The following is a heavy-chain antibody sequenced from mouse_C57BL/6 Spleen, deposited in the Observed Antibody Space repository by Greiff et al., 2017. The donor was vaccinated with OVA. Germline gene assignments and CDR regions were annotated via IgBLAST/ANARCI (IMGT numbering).Heavy chain of an antibody. CDR2: IDPSDSYT. V-gene: IGHV1-50*01. CDR1: GYTFTSYW. J-gene: IGHJ3*01. D-gene: IGHD3-1*01. CDR3: ARLERGISGAWFAY. Sequence: QVQLQQPGAELVKPGASVKLSCKASGYTFTSYWMQWVKQRPGQGLEWIGEIDPSDSYTNYNQKFKGKATLTVDTSSSTAYMQLSSLTSEDSAVYYCARLERGISGAWFAYWGQGTLVTVSA.